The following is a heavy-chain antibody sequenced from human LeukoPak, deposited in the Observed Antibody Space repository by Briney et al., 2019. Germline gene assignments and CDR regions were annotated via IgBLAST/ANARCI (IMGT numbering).Heavy chain of an antibody. V-gene: IGHV4-59*08. CDR3: ARRSHLVGAPFDI. J-gene: IGHJ3*02. CDR2: IFYSGST. Sequence: PSETLSLTCTVSGGSISSYYWSWIRQPPGEGLDWIGYIFYSGSTNYNPSLKSRVTISVDTSKNQFSLKLNFVTAADTAVYYCARRSHLVGAPFDIWGQGTMVTVSS. D-gene: IGHD1-26*01. CDR1: GGSISSYY.